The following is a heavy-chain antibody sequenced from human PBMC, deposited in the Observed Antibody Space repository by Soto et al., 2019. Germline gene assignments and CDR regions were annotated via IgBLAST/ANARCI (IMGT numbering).Heavy chain of an antibody. CDR3: ARSLKRQWLVGGWFDP. Sequence: QVQLVESGGGLVKPGGSLRLSCAASGFIFSSYAMHWVRQAPGKGLEWVAVISYDGSNKYYADSVKGRFTISRDNSKNTLYLQMNSLRAEDTAVYYCARSLKRQWLVGGWFDPWGQGTLVTVSS. CDR2: ISYDGSNK. J-gene: IGHJ5*02. V-gene: IGHV3-30-3*01. D-gene: IGHD6-19*01. CDR1: GFIFSSYA.